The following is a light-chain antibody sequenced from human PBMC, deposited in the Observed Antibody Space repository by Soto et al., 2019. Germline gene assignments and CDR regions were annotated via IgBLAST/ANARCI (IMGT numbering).Light chain of an antibody. CDR1: QGINNY. V-gene: IGKV1-27*01. J-gene: IGKJ1*01. CDR2: AAS. CDR3: QKYNSAPWT. Sequence: DIQMTQSPSSLSASVGDRVTVTCLASQGINNYLAGHQQKPRKVTKLLIYAASTLQSGVPSRFSGSGSVTDFTLTISCLQPEDAATDYCQKYNSAPWTFGQGTKVEIK.